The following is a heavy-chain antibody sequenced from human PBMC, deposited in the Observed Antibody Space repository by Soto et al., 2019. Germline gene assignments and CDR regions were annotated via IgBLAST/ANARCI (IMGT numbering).Heavy chain of an antibody. Sequence: QVQLVESGGGVVQPGRSLRLSCAASGFTFSTYAMHWFRQFPGKGLEWVAAISYHGSNKYYADSVKGRFTISRDNSNSMRYLQMNSLIAEDTAVYYCATGISEDYSGSPTNIDYWGQGTLVTVSS. D-gene: IGHD1-26*01. CDR2: ISYHGSNK. CDR3: ATGISEDYSGSPTNIDY. V-gene: IGHV3-30-3*01. CDR1: GFTFSTYA. J-gene: IGHJ4*02.